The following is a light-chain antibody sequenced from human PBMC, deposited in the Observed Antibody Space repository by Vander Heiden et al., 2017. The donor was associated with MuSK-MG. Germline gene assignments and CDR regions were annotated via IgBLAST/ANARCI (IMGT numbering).Light chain of an antibody. CDR1: SGINVGTYR. CDR2: YKSDSDK. V-gene: IGLV5-45*02. J-gene: IGLJ2*01. CDR3: MIWHSSAPV. Sequence: QAVLTQPSSLSASPGASASLTCTLRSGINVGTYRIYWYQQKPGSPPQYRLRYKSDSDKQQGSGVPGRFSGSKDASANAGILIISGLQSEDEADYYCMIWHSSAPVFGGGTKLTVL.